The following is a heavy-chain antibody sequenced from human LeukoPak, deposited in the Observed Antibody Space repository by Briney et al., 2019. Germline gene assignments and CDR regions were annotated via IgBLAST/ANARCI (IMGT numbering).Heavy chain of an antibody. CDR3: AKDMGSKIGGSGWYSGYYYGMDV. CDR2: ISWNSGSI. Sequence: PGGSLRLSCAASGLTFSDFSMNWIRQAPGKGLEWVSGISWNSGSIGYADSVKGRFTISRDNAKNSLYLQMNSLRAEDTALYYCAKDMGSKIGGSGWYSGYYYGMDVWGQGTTVTVSS. V-gene: IGHV3-9*01. J-gene: IGHJ6*02. CDR1: GLTFSDFS. D-gene: IGHD6-19*01.